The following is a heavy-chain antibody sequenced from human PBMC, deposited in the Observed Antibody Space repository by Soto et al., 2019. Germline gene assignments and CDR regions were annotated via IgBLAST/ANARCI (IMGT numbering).Heavy chain of an antibody. V-gene: IGHV3-23*01. J-gene: IGHJ6*02. CDR1: GFTFSSFS. D-gene: IGHD6-6*01. CDR2: ISGGGGST. Sequence: LRLYCAASGFTFSSFSMPWVRQSPVTGLEWVSAISGGGGSTYYADSVKGRFTISRDNYKRMVFLQMNSLRAGDTGVYYWVKHRPLAHRSGMDAWGRGTKGSASS. CDR3: VKHRPLAHRSGMDA.